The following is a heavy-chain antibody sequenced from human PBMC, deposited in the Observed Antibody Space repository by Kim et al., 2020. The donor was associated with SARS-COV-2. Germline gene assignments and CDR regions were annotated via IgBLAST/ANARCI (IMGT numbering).Heavy chain of an antibody. V-gene: IGHV3-15*01. D-gene: IGHD3-22*01. CDR1: GFTFSNAW. CDR3: TTGLRNYYDSFDY. Sequence: GGSLRLSCAASGFTFSNAWMSWVRQAPGKGLEWVGRIKSKTDGGTTDYAAPVKGRFTISRDDSKNTLYLQMNSLKTEDTAVYYCTTGLRNYYDSFDYWGQGTLVTVSS. J-gene: IGHJ4*02. CDR2: IKSKTDGGTT.